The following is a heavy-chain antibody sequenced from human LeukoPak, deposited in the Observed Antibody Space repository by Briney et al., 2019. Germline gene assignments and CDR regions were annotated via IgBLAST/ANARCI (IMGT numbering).Heavy chain of an antibody. CDR2: ISSSSSYT. CDR3: TRGVNSNGFHFAS. V-gene: IGHV3-11*05. CDR1: GFTFSDYY. J-gene: IGHJ4*02. Sequence: PGGSLRLSCAVSGFTFSDYYMSWIRQAPGKGLGWVSYISSSSSYTNYADSVKGRFTISRDNAKNSLYLQMNSLRAEDTAVYYCTRGVNSNGFHFASWGQGTLVTVSS. D-gene: IGHD4-11*01.